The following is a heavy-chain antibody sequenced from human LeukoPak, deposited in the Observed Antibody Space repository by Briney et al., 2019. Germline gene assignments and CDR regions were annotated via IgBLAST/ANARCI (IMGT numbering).Heavy chain of an antibody. CDR1: GLTSRSYE. D-gene: IGHD3-10*01. V-gene: IGHV3-48*03. CDR2: ISSSGSTI. Sequence: GGSLRPSCAASGLTSRSYEMNGVRQAPGKGLEWVSYISSSGSTIYYADSVKGRFTISRDNAKNSLYLQMNSLRAEDTAVYYCARELWFGGRTMFDPWGQGTLVTVSS. J-gene: IGHJ5*02. CDR3: ARELWFGGRTMFDP.